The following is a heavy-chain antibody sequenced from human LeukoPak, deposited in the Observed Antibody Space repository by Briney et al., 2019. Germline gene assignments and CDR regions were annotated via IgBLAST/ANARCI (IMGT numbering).Heavy chain of an antibody. CDR1: GFTFSSYE. J-gene: IGHJ5*01. CDR2: ISSGGSTI. V-gene: IGHV3-48*03. CDR3: ARGWFDS. Sequence: GGSLRLSCAASGFTFSSYEMNWVRQAPGKGLEWLSYISSGGSTIYYADSVKGRFTISRDNPKNSLYMQMNSLRAEDTAFYYCARGWFDSWGQRTLVTVSS.